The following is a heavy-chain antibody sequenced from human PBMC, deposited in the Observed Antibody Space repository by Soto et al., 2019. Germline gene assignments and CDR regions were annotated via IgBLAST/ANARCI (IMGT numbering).Heavy chain of an antibody. V-gene: IGHV4-61*01. CDR2: IYYSGST. Sequence: SETLSLTCTVSGGSVSSGSYYWSWIRQPPGKGLEWIGYIYYSGSTNYNPSLKSRVTISVDTSKNQFSLKLSSVTAADTAVYYCARDMGGLPHYYYYYGMDVWRQGTTVTVSS. D-gene: IGHD2-15*01. CDR1: GGSVSSGSYY. J-gene: IGHJ6*02. CDR3: ARDMGGLPHYYYYYGMDV.